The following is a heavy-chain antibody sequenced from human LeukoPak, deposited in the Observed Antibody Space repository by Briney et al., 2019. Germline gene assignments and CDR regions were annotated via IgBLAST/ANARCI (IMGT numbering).Heavy chain of an antibody. Sequence: GGSLRLSCAASGFTFSSYAMHWVRQAPGKGLEWVAVISYDGSNKYYADSVKGRFTISRDNSKNTLYLQMNSLRAEDTAVYYCARGGYGSGSYYLNCDIDYWGQGTLVTVSS. CDR2: ISYDGSNK. CDR3: ARGGYGSGSYYLNCDIDY. CDR1: GFTFSSYA. V-gene: IGHV3-30-3*01. J-gene: IGHJ4*02. D-gene: IGHD3-10*01.